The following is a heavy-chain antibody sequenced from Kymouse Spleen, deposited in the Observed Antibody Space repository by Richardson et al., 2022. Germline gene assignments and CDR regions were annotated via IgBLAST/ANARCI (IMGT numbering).Heavy chain of an antibody. CDR1: GGSFSGYY. D-gene: IGHD3-10*01. V-gene: IGHV4-34*01. CDR2: INHSGST. J-gene: IGHJ5*02. Sequence: QVQLQQWGAGLLKPSETLSLTCAVYGGSFSGYYWSWIRQPPGKGLEWIGEINHSGSTNYNPSLKSRVTISVDTSKNQFSLKLSSVTAADTAVYYCARGPDYYGSGSYYNGGWFDPWGQGTLVTVSS. CDR3: ARGPDYYGSGSYYNGGWFDP.